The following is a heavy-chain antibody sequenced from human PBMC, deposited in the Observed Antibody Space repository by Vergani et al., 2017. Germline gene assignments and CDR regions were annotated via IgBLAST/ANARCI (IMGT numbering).Heavy chain of an antibody. V-gene: IGHV4-39*01. CDR3: GRGRGDNWDVDL. Sequence: QLQLQESGPGLVKPSETLSLICTVSGGSINPSSSFWGWIRQSPGKGLEWIGSIYYVGRTYYIPSLQSRVTVFVDTSKNQFSLNLTAVTAADTAVYYCGRGRGDNWDVDLWGRGTLITVSS. CDR2: IYYVGRT. CDR1: GGSINPSSSF. D-gene: IGHD2-21*02. J-gene: IGHJ2*01.